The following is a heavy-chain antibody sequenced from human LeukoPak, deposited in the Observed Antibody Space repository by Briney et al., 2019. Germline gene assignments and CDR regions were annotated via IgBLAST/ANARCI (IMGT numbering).Heavy chain of an antibody. CDR1: GYTFTGYY. V-gene: IGHV1-2*02. CDR2: INPNSGGT. D-gene: IGHD5-12*01. Sequence: GASVKVSCKASGYTFTGYYMHWVRQAPGQGLEWMGWINPNSGGTNYAQKFQGRVTMTRDTSISTAYMELSRLRSDDTAVYYCARVMRGYSGYDPSFDYWGQGTLVTVSS. CDR3: ARVMRGYSGYDPSFDY. J-gene: IGHJ4*02.